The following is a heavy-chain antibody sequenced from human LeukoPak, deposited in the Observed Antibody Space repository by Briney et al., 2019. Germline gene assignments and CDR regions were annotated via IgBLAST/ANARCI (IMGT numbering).Heavy chain of an antibody. D-gene: IGHD6-19*01. V-gene: IGHV3-23*01. CDR3: AEGISSGWHDPFDY. Sequence: GGSLRLSCAASGFTFSGHSMTWVRQAPGKGLEWVSGISGSGGSTYYADSVKGRFTISRDNSKNTPYLQMNSLRAEDTAVYYCAEGISSGWHDPFDYWGQGTRVTVSS. CDR2: ISGSGGST. CDR1: GFTFSGHS. J-gene: IGHJ4*02.